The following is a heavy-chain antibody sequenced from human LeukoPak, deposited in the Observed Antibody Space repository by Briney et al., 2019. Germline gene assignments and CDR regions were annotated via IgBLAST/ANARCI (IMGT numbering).Heavy chain of an antibody. V-gene: IGHV3-66*01. J-gene: IGHJ4*02. CDR2: IYSGGST. CDR3: ARDPYYDSSGYYSLDY. CDR1: GFTVSSNY. D-gene: IGHD3-22*01. Sequence: SGGSLRLSCAASGFTVSSNYMSWVRQAPGKGLEWVSVIYSGGSTYYADSVKGRFTISRDRSKNTLYLQMISLRAEDTAVYYCARDPYYDSSGYYSLDYWGQGTLVTVSS.